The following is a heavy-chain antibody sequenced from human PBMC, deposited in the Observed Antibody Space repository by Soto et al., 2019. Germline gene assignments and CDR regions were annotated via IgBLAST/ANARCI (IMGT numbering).Heavy chain of an antibody. D-gene: IGHD3-22*01. Sequence: LRLSCAASGFIFSNYAMSWVRQAPGKGLEWVSAISGSGGSTYYADSVKGRFTISRDNSKNTLFLQMNSLRAEDTAVYYCAITSRDYYDSSGYPWGQGTQVTVSS. CDR3: AITSRDYYDSSGYP. CDR2: ISGSGGST. CDR1: GFIFSNYA. V-gene: IGHV3-23*01. J-gene: IGHJ5*02.